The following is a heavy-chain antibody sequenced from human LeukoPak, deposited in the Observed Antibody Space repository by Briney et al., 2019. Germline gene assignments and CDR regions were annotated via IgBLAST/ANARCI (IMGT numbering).Heavy chain of an antibody. D-gene: IGHD5-12*01. CDR3: ARDGVGYSGYGPDYFGY. V-gene: IGHV3-66*01. J-gene: IGHJ4*02. CDR1: GFTVSSNY. Sequence: PGGSLRLSCAASGFTVSSNYMSWVRQAPGKGLEWVSVIYSGGSTYYADSVKGRFTISRDNSKNTLYLQMNSLRAEDTAVYYCARDGVGYSGYGPDYFGYWGQGTLVTVSS. CDR2: IYSGGST.